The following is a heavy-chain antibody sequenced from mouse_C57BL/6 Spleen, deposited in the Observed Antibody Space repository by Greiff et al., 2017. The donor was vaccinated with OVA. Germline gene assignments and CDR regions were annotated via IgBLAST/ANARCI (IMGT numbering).Heavy chain of an antibody. CDR3: ARLDYYGSSYL. J-gene: IGHJ2*01. CDR1: GFNIKNTY. V-gene: IGHV14-3*01. CDR2: IDPANGNT. D-gene: IGHD1-1*01. Sequence: EVMLVESVAELVRPGASVKLSCTASGFNIKNTYMHRVKQRPEQGLEWIGRIDPANGNTKYAPKFQGKATITADTSSNTAYLQLSSLTSEDTAIYYCARLDYYGSSYLWGQGTTLTVSS.